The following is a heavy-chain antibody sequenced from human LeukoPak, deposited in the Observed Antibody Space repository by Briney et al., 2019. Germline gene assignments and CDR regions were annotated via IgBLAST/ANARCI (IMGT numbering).Heavy chain of an antibody. CDR3: ARGERGVIISWSAFFDY. D-gene: IGHD2-21*01. V-gene: IGHV4-39*07. J-gene: IGHJ4*02. Sequence: SETLSLTCTVSGDSISSSYYWGWIRQPPGQGLEWIGCMYYSGTTYYNPSLKSRVTISGDTSKNEFSLKLSSVTAADTAVYYCARGERGVIISWSAFFDYWGQGTLVTVSS. CDR2: MYYSGTT. CDR1: GDSISSSYY.